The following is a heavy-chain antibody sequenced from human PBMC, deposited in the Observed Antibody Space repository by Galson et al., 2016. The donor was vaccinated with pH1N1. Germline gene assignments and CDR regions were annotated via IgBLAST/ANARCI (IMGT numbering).Heavy chain of an antibody. D-gene: IGHD3-16*01. CDR2: INPYDGNT. V-gene: IGHV1-18*01. CDR3: ARDTNIEGVTTGWFDP. J-gene: IGHJ5*02. CDR1: GYTFDMFG. Sequence: SVKVSCKDSGYTFDMFGIIWVRQAPGQGLHRMGSINPYDGNTNYAQKFQGRVTLTTDTPTSTAYLELRSLRSDDTAVHYCARDTNIEGVTTGWFDPWGQGTLVTVSS.